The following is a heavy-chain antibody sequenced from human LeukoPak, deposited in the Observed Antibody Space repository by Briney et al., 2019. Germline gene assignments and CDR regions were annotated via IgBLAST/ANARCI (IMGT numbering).Heavy chain of an antibody. CDR1: GYTFSTYW. J-gene: IGHJ6*03. D-gene: IGHD2-15*01. Sequence: PAGGSLRLSCAASGYTFSTYWMNWVRQAPGKGLEWVANINQDGSEKYYVDSVRGRFTISRDNAKKSLYLQTNSLRAENTAVYYCARLVAPFYYYIDVWGKAITVTVSS. V-gene: IGHV3-7*01. CDR3: ARLVAPFYYYIDV. CDR2: INQDGSEK.